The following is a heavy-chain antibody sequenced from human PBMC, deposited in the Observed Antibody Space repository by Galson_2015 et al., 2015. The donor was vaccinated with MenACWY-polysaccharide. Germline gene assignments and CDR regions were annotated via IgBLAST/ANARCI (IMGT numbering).Heavy chain of an antibody. CDR3: ARLGGDFWSGYYIYYYYYYMDV. V-gene: IGHV4-39*01. D-gene: IGHD3-3*01. Sequence: SETLSLTCTVSGGSISSSSYYWGWIRQPPGKGLEWIGSIYYSGSTYYNPSLKSRVTISVDASKNQFSLKLSSVTAADTAVYYCARLGGDFWSGYYIYYYYYYMDVWGKGNPGHRLL. J-gene: IGHJ6*03. CDR2: IYYSGST. CDR1: GGSISSSSYY.